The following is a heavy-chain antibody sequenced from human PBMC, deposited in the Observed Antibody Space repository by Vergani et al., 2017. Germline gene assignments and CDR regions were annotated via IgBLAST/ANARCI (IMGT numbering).Heavy chain of an antibody. D-gene: IGHD3-3*01. V-gene: IGHV4-31*03. J-gene: IGHJ5*02. CDR1: GGSISSGGYY. Sequence: QVQLQESGPGLVKPSETLSLTCTVSGGSISSGGYYWSWIRQHPGKGLEWIGYIYYSGSTYYNPYLKSRVTISVDTSKNQFSLKLSSVTAADTAVYYCARGSTMFGVAFNWFDPWGQGTLVTVSS. CDR3: ARGSTMFGVAFNWFDP. CDR2: IYYSGST.